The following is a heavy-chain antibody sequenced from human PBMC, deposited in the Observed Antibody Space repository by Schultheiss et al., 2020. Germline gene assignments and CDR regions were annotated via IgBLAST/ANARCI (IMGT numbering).Heavy chain of an antibody. CDR1: GFNFITYG. V-gene: IGHV3-23*01. CDR2: INGSGGST. CDR3: ARNTDCSSTSCYYYGMDV. Sequence: GGSLRLSCVASGFNFITYGMNWVRQAPGKGLEWVSAINGSGGSTYYADSVKGRFTISRDNSKNTLYLQMNSLRAEDTAVYYCARNTDCSSTSCYYYGMDVWGQGTTVTVSS. D-gene: IGHD2-2*01. J-gene: IGHJ6*02.